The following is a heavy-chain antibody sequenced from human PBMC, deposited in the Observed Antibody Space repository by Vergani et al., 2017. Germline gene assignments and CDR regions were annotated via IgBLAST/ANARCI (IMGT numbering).Heavy chain of an antibody. Sequence: QVQLHESGPGLVKPSETLSLICSVSGVSMQSGSFYWTWIRQTAERRLEWIGRIYITGSTNYNPSLKSRVTISVDTSKNQFSLSLTSVTAADTAVYYCARVGGGVRGSGNYNFDVWGQGTLVTVSS. J-gene: IGHJ4*02. CDR2: IYITGST. V-gene: IGHV4-61*02. D-gene: IGHD3-10*01. CDR1: GVSMQSGSFY. CDR3: ARVGGGVRGSGNYNFDV.